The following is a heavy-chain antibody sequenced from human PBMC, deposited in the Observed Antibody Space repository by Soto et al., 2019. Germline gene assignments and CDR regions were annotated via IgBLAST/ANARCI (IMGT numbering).Heavy chain of an antibody. Sequence: QVQLVQSGAEVKKPGASLKVSHKASGYTFTTYDVNWMRQATGQGPEWLGWMNPYNGDTGYAQKFQGRVTLTRDTSMNTAYLELSSLTYEDTAVYYCARNRRETGDFDYWGQGTLVTVSS. V-gene: IGHV1-8*02. CDR1: GYTFTTYD. CDR3: ARNRRETGDFDY. D-gene: IGHD7-27*01. CDR2: MNPYNGDT. J-gene: IGHJ4*02.